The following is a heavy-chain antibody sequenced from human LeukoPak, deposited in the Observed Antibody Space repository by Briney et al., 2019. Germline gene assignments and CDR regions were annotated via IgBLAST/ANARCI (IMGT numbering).Heavy chain of an antibody. CDR3: AKSSSSPRLFDY. J-gene: IGHJ4*02. Sequence: GGSLRLSCAATGFTFSSYAMSWVRQAPGKGLDWVSAISGSGDSTYYADSVKGRFTISRDNSKNTLYLQMNSLRAEDTAVYYCAKSSSSPRLFDYWGQGTLVTVSS. V-gene: IGHV3-23*01. D-gene: IGHD6-6*01. CDR2: ISGSGDST. CDR1: GFTFSSYA.